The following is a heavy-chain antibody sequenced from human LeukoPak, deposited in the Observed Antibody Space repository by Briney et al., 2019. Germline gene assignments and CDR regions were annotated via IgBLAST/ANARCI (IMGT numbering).Heavy chain of an antibody. V-gene: IGHV5-51*01. CDR3: ARSESKYDILTGHAL. D-gene: IGHD3-9*01. CDR2: IYPGDSET. CDR1: GYIFTSYW. Sequence: GESLKISCKGSGYIFTSYWIGWVRQMPGKGLEWMGIIYPGDSETRYSPSFQGQVTISADKSISTAYLQWSSLKASDTAMYYCARSESKYDILTGHALWGQGTLVTVSS. J-gene: IGHJ4*02.